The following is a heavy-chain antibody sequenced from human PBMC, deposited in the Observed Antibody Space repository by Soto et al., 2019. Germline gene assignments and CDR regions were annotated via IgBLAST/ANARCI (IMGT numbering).Heavy chain of an antibody. D-gene: IGHD2-21*01. CDR1: GDSITSYN. J-gene: IGHJ5*02. CDR3: ARRAVVAVTGSLDNWLDP. Sequence: QVQLQESGPGLVKPSETLSLTCTVSGDSITSYNWNWLRQPPGKALEWIGYVYSSGRTKYNPSLLSRVTTSVDTSRNQFSLRVNSVTAADTAVYYCARRAVVAVTGSLDNWLDPWGQGILVTVS. CDR2: VYSSGRT. V-gene: IGHV4-59*01.